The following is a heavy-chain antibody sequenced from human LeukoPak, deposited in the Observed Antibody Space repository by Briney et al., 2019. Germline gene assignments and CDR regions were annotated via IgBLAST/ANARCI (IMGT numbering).Heavy chain of an antibody. V-gene: IGHV4-30-4*01. CDR1: GGSISSGDYY. J-gene: IGHJ4*02. CDR2: IYYSGST. Sequence: SEALSLTCTVSGGSISSGDYYWSWIRQPPGKGLEWIGYIYYSGSTYYNPSLKSRVTISVDTSKNQFSLKLSSVTAADTAVYYCARGDYDYVFDYWGQGTLVTVSS. CDR3: ARGDYDYVFDY. D-gene: IGHD3-16*01.